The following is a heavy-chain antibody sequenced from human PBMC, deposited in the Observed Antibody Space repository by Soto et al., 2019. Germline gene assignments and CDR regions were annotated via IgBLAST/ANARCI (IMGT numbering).Heavy chain of an antibody. J-gene: IGHJ5*02. V-gene: IGHV1-69*01. CDR2: IIPTFGTT. CDR3: ARVDTSLFEGGEWFDP. CDR1: GDTVSNFT. D-gene: IGHD5-18*01. Sequence: QVQLVQSGAEVKKPGSSVKVSCKASGDTVSNFTIIWVRQAPGQGLEWMGGIIPTFGTTDYAQSFQGRVSLPADESTHTAYMELYSLRSEDTAIYFCARVDTSLFEGGEWFDPWGQGTLITVSS.